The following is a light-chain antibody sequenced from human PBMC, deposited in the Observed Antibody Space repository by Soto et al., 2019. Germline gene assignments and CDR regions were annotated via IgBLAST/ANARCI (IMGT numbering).Light chain of an antibody. V-gene: IGLV2-14*01. Sequence: QLVLTQPASVSGSPGQSITISCTGTSSDVGGYNYVSWYQQHPGKAPKLMIYDVSNRPSGVSNRFSGSKSGNTASLTISGLQAEDEADYYCSSYTSSSTPFYVFGTGTKLTVL. CDR2: DVS. CDR3: SSYTSSSTPFYV. J-gene: IGLJ1*01. CDR1: SSDVGGYNY.